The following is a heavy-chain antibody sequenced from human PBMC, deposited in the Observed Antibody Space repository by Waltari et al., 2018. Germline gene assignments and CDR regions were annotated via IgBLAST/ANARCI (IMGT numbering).Heavy chain of an antibody. CDR2: IYYTKYT. CDR3: ARLSLAAGHLIDY. V-gene: IGHV4-39*01. J-gene: IGHJ4*02. Sequence: QLQLQESGPGLVKPSETLSITCTVSGDSIRNSNYYWGWIRQPPGKGLEWIGSIYYTKYTYYNPSLKSRVTLSLDTSKNQFSLSLNSVAAADTAVYYCARLSLAAGHLIDYWGQGTLVTVSS. D-gene: IGHD6-13*01. CDR1: GDSIRNSNYY.